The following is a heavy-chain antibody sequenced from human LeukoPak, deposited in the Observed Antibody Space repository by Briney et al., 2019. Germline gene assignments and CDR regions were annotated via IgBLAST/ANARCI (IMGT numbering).Heavy chain of an antibody. CDR1: GYTFTSYG. Sequence: ASVKVSCKASGYTFTSYGISWVRQAPGQGLEWMGWINPNSGGTNYAQKFQGRVTMTRDTSISTAYMELSRLRSDDTAVYYCAREGELLSLDYWGQGTLVTVSS. CDR2: INPNSGGT. V-gene: IGHV1-2*02. J-gene: IGHJ4*02. D-gene: IGHD1-26*01. CDR3: AREGELLSLDY.